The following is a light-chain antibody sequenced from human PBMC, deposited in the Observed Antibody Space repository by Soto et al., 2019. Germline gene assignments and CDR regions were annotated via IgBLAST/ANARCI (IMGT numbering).Light chain of an antibody. CDR2: AAS. V-gene: IGKV1-27*01. CDR1: QGISNY. J-gene: IGKJ4*01. Sequence: DIQMTQSPSSLSASVGDRVTITCRASQGISNYLAWYQQKPGKVPKLLIYAASTLQSGVPSRFSGSGSGTDFNLTISSLQPEDVATYYCQKYNSARALTFGGGTKVEIK. CDR3: QKYNSARALT.